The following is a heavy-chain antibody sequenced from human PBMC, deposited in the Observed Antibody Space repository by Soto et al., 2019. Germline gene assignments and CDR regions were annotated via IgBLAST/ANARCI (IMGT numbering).Heavy chain of an antibody. J-gene: IGHJ6*02. D-gene: IGHD3-3*01. Sequence: PGGSLRLSCAASGFTFSSNAMSWVRQAPGKGLEWVSAISGSGGSTYYADSVKGRFTISRDNSKNTLYLQMNSLRAEDTAVYYCAKDVYYDFWSGYYHKYYYYYGMDVWGQGTTVTVSS. V-gene: IGHV3-23*01. CDR2: ISGSGGST. CDR3: AKDVYYDFWSGYYHKYYYYYGMDV. CDR1: GFTFSSNA.